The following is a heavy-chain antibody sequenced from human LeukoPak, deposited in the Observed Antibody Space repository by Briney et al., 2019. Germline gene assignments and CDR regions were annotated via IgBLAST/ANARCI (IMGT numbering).Heavy chain of an antibody. V-gene: IGHV3-23*01. J-gene: IGHJ4*02. CDR2: ISGSGGST. CDR3: AKRMGPSIAATDLDH. Sequence: GGSLRLSCAASGFTFSSYAMSWVRQAPGKGLEWVSAISGSGGSTYYADSVKGRFTVSRDNSKNTLYLQMNSLRIEDTAVYYCAKRMGPSIAATDLDHWGQGTLVTVSS. CDR1: GFTFSSYA. D-gene: IGHD6-13*01.